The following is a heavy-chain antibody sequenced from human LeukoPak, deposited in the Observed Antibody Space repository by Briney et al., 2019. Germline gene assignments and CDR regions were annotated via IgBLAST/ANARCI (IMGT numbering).Heavy chain of an antibody. CDR1: GFTFINYW. Sequence: GGSLRLSCTASGFTFINYWIHCVREPPGKGLEGGSYISRNGSTIYSAASVKGRLTISRDNAKNSLYLQMNSLRAEDTAVYYCAREATVTALDYWGQGTLVTVSS. J-gene: IGHJ4*02. D-gene: IGHD4-17*01. CDR3: AREATVTALDY. V-gene: IGHV3-48*04. CDR2: ISRNGSTI.